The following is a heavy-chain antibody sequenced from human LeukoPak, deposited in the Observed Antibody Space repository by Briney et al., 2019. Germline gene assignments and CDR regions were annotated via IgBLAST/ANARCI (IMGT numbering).Heavy chain of an antibody. Sequence: GESLKISGKGSGYIFTSYWIGWVRQLPGKGLEWMGIIYPGDSDTRYSPSFQGQVTISADKSISTAYLQWSSLKASDTAMYYCARLPGIAATGTGRDGFDPWGQGTLVTVSS. CDR1: GYIFTSYW. D-gene: IGHD6-13*01. V-gene: IGHV5-51*01. CDR2: IYPGDSDT. J-gene: IGHJ5*02. CDR3: ARLPGIAATGTGRDGFDP.